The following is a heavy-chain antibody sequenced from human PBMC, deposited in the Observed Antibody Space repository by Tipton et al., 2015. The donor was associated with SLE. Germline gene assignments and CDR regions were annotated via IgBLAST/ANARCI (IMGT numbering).Heavy chain of an antibody. CDR3: ARDGYSAGWDGDFDS. D-gene: IGHD6-19*01. Sequence: TLSLTCNVSGGSISKDDYHWSWIRQPAGKGLEWIGHIYRTGSANYNPTLRSRVTMSVDTSNNQFSLKLTSVTAADSAMYYCARDGYSAGWDGDFDSWGQGTLVTVSS. CDR1: GGSISKDDYH. CDR2: IYRTGSA. V-gene: IGHV4-61*09. J-gene: IGHJ5*01.